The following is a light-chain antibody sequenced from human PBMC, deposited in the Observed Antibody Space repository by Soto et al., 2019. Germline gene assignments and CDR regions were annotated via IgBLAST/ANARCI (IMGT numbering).Light chain of an antibody. V-gene: IGLV2-14*01. Sequence: QSVLTQPASVSGSPGQSITISCTGTTXDVGGYKYVSWYQQHPGKAPKLMIYGVNNRASGVSNRFSGSKSGNTASLTISGLQAEDEADYFCSSYTSNDTLEVFGAGTKVTVL. CDR1: TXDVGGYKY. J-gene: IGLJ1*01. CDR3: SSYTSNDTLEV. CDR2: GVN.